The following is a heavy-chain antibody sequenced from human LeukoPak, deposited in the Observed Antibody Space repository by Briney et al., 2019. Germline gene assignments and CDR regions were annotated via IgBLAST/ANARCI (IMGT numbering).Heavy chain of an antibody. CDR1: GYTFTSYG. CDR3: AREGQLVGATEYDY. Sequence: ASVKVSCKASGYTFTSYGISWVRQAPGQGLEWMGRINPNSGGTKYPQKFQGRVTMTRDTAINTVYMEVSRLRSDDTAVYYCAREGQLVGATEYDYWGQGTLVTVSS. J-gene: IGHJ4*02. D-gene: IGHD1-26*01. CDR2: INPNSGGT. V-gene: IGHV1-2*06.